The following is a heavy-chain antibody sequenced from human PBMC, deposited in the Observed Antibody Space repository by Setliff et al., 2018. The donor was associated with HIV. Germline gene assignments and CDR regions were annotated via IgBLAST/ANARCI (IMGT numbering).Heavy chain of an antibody. CDR2: IDPSGTYT. D-gene: IGHD3-3*01. CDR1: EFTLSRYS. CDR3: VKGDSFWTGYSTYFEFDP. J-gene: IGHJ5*02. Sequence: GGSLRLSCEASEFTLSRYSMSWVRQAPGKGLEWVSAIDPSGTYTYYADSVRGRFTISRDNSKNTLYLQMNSLRAGDTAVYYCVKGDSFWTGYSTYFEFDPWGQGTLVTVSS. V-gene: IGHV3-23*01.